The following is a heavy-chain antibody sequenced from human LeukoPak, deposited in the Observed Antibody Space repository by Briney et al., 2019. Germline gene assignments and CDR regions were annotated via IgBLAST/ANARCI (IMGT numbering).Heavy chain of an antibody. Sequence: SGGSLRLSCAASGFTFSSYGMHWVRQAPGKGLEWVAVIWYDGSNRYYTDSVKGRFPISRDNSKNTLYLQMNSLRAEDTAVYYCARDSTPGYSYGYDWFDPWGQGTLVTVFS. J-gene: IGHJ5*02. D-gene: IGHD5-18*01. CDR2: IWYDGSNR. CDR1: GFTFSSYG. V-gene: IGHV3-33*01. CDR3: ARDSTPGYSYGYDWFDP.